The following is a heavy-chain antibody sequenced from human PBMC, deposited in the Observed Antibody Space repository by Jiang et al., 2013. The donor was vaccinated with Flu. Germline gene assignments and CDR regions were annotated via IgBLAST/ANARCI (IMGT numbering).Heavy chain of an antibody. J-gene: IGHJ5*02. V-gene: IGHV1-8*01. Sequence: VQLVESGAEVKKPGASVKVSCKASGYTFTNYDINWVRQAPGQGLEWLGWMTPKSGNTGFAQKFQGRITMTRNTSISTAYMELSSLRSEDTAVYYCARNTYASGDFDPWGQGTLVTVSS. CDR2: MTPKSGNT. CDR1: GYTFTNYD. D-gene: IGHD6-25*01. CDR3: ARNTYASGDFDP.